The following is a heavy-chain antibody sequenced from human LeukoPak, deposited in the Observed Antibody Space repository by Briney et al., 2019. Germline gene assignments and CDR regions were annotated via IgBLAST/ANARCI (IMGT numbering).Heavy chain of an antibody. J-gene: IGHJ4*02. CDR1: GFTFSTYE. CDR2: ISSSTNTI. Sequence: PGGSLRISCAASGFTFSTYEMNWVRQAPGMGLEWVSYISSSTNTIYLADSVKGRFTISRDNARNSLYLHMVNLRAEDTAVYYCARLGSCSGGSCQSLDYWGRGVLVTVSS. D-gene: IGHD2-15*01. V-gene: IGHV3-48*03. CDR3: ARLGSCSGGSCQSLDY.